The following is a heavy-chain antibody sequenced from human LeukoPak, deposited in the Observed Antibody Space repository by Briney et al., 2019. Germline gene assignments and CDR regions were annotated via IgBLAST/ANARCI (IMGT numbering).Heavy chain of an antibody. J-gene: IGHJ4*02. CDR3: ATKQWLAPPPDS. CDR1: GFTFSRYW. CDR2: INTDGTVT. V-gene: IGHV3-74*01. Sequence: GGSLRLSCAASGFTFSRYWMLWVRQAPGKGLESVSRINTDGTVTTYADSVKGRFTVSRDSAVNTMFLQMNSVRDEDTAVYYCATKQWLAPPPDSWGQGTPVTVSS. D-gene: IGHD6-19*01.